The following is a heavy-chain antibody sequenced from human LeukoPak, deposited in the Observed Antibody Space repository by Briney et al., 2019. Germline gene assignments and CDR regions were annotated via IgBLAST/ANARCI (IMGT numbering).Heavy chain of an antibody. V-gene: IGHV3-30*18. D-gene: IGHD5-18*01. J-gene: IGHJ4*02. Sequence: GGSLRLSCAASGFTFSSCGMHWVRQAPGKGLEWVAVISYDGSNKYYADSVKGRFTISRDNSKNTLYLQMNSLRAEDTAVYYCAKDDPAMDLDYWGQGTLVTVSS. CDR2: ISYDGSNK. CDR3: AKDDPAMDLDY. CDR1: GFTFSSCG.